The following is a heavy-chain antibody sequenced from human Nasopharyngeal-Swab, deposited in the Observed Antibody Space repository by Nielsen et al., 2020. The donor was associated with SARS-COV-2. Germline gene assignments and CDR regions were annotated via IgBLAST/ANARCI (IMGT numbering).Heavy chain of an antibody. CDR2: IYPGDSDT. J-gene: IGHJ4*02. CDR1: GYSFTSYW. Sequence: KVSCKGSGYSFTSYWIGWVRQMPGKGLEWMGIIYPGDSDTRYSPSFQGQVTISADKSISTACLQWSSLKASDTATYYCASAVGGYDPYYFDYWGQGTLVTVSS. V-gene: IGHV5-51*01. D-gene: IGHD2-2*01. CDR3: ASAVGGYDPYYFDY.